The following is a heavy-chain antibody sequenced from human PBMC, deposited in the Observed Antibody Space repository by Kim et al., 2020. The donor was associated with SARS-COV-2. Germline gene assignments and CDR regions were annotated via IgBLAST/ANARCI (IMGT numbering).Heavy chain of an antibody. J-gene: IGHJ4*02. CDR3: ARDRRGSLDY. V-gene: IGHV3-66*01. CDR2: ST. Sequence: STYYADSVKSRFTISRDNSKNTLYLQMNSLRAEDTAVYYCARDRRGSLDYWGQGTLVTVSS. D-gene: IGHD2-15*01.